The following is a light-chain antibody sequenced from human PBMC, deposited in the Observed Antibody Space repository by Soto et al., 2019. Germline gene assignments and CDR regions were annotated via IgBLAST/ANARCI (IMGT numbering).Light chain of an antibody. J-gene: IGKJ2*01. V-gene: IGKV1-39*01. CDR3: RQRYRTQYS. Sequence: DIQMTQSPSSLSASVGDRVTITCRASQSISSYLNWYKQKPGKAPKLLIYAASSLQSGVPSSFSGSGSGTDFTLTISSLPPEDFSTYYCRQRYRTQYSCGQGTKLEIK. CDR2: AAS. CDR1: QSISSY.